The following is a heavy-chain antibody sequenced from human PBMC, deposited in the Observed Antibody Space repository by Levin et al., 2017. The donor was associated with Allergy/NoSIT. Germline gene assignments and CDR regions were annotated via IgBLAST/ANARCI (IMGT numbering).Heavy chain of an antibody. CDR2: IYYSGST. Sequence: SQTLSLTCTVSGGSISSSSYYWGWIRQPPGKGLEWIGSIYYSGSTYYNPSLKSRVTISVDTSKNQFSLKLSSVTAADTAVYYCARDLAVKKRFYGDYWFDPWGQGTLVTVSS. V-gene: IGHV4-39*07. D-gene: IGHD4-17*01. J-gene: IGHJ5*02. CDR3: ARDLAVKKRFYGDYWFDP. CDR1: GGSISSSSYY.